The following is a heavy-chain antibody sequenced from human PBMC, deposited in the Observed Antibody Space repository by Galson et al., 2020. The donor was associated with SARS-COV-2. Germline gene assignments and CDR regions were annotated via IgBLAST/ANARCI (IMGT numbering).Heavy chain of an antibody. D-gene: IGHD6-13*01. CDR2: FYTSGST. Sequence: SETLSLTCTVSGGSISSGSYYWTWIRQPAGKGLEWIGRFYTSGSTSYNPSLQSRVTISVDTSKNQFSLKLSSVTAADPAVYYCARVLAAAGYYYGMDVGGQGTTVTVSS. CDR1: GGSISSGSYY. J-gene: IGHJ6*01. CDR3: ARVLAAAGYYYGMDV. V-gene: IGHV4-61*02.